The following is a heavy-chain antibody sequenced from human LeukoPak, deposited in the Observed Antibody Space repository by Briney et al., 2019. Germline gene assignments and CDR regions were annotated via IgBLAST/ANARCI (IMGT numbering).Heavy chain of an antibody. J-gene: IGHJ4*02. CDR1: GFTFSSYA. CDR3: AKGGVYYDFWSGYYRPDYFDY. V-gene: IGHV3-30*04. Sequence: GWSLRLSCAASGFTFSSYAMHWVRQAPGKGLEWVAVISYDGSNKYYADSVKGRFTISRDNSKNTLYLQMNSLRAEDTAVYYCAKGGVYYDFWSGYYRPDYFDYWGQGTLDTVSS. CDR2: ISYDGSNK. D-gene: IGHD3-3*01.